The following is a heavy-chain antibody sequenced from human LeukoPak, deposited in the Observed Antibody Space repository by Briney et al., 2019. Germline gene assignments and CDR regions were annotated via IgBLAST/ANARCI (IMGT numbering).Heavy chain of an antibody. D-gene: IGHD5-12*01. CDR3: ARRGGYATGDAFDI. CDR1: GFTVSSNY. CDR2: IYSGGST. V-gene: IGHV3-53*01. J-gene: IGHJ3*02. Sequence: PGGSLRLSCAASGFTVSSNYMSWVRQAPGKGLEWVSVIYSGGSTYYADSVKGRFTISRDNAKNSLYLQMNSLRAEDTALYYCARRGGYATGDAFDIWGQGTMVTVSS.